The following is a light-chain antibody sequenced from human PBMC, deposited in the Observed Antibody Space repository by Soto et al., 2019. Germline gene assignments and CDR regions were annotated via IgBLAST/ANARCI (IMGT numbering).Light chain of an antibody. CDR3: QQYGSSLYT. V-gene: IGKV3-20*01. J-gene: IGKJ2*01. CDR1: QSVSSSF. Sequence: EIVLTQSPGTLSLSPGERATLSCRASQSVSSSFLAWYQQKPGLAPRLLIYTTSSRATGIPDRFSGSGSGTDFTLTISRLEPEDFAMYYCQQYGSSLYTFGQGTKLEIK. CDR2: TTS.